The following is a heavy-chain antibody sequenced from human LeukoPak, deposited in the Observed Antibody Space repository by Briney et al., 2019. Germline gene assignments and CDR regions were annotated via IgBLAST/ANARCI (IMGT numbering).Heavy chain of an antibody. CDR1: GFTFDDYA. V-gene: IGHV3-9*01. D-gene: IGHD6-13*01. J-gene: IGHJ4*02. CDR2: ISWNSGSI. Sequence: PGGSLRLSCAASGFTFDDYAMHWVRQAPGKGLEWVSGISWNSGSIGYADSVKGRFTIYRDNAKNSLYLQMNSLRAEDTALYYCAKEAPPPYSSSWFGTRYFDYWGQGTLVTVSS. CDR3: AKEAPPPYSSSWFGTRYFDY.